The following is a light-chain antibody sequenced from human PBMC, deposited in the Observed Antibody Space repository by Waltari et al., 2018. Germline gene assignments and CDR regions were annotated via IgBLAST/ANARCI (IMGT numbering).Light chain of an antibody. CDR2: AAS. CDR1: QSISNY. Sequence: DIQMTQSPSSLSASVGDRVTITCRASQSISNYLNWYQQRPGKAPKVLIYAASTLQSGVPSRFSGSGSGTDFTLTINSLQPEDFASYDCQQSYSTLVTFGGGTKVEIK. CDR3: QQSYSTLVT. J-gene: IGKJ4*01. V-gene: IGKV1-39*01.